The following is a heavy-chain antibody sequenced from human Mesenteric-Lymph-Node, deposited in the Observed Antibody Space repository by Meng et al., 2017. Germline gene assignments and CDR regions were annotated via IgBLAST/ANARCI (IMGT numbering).Heavy chain of an antibody. Sequence: QGQVQESGPGLVKPSETLSLTCAVYGGSFSGYYWSWIRQPPGKGLEWIGEINHSGSTNYNPSLKSRVTISVDTSKNQFSLKLSSVTAADTAVYYCARRYGASAYNWFDPWGQGTLVTVSS. D-gene: IGHD4-17*01. J-gene: IGHJ5*02. V-gene: IGHV4-34*01. CDR1: GGSFSGYY. CDR3: ARRYGASAYNWFDP. CDR2: INHSGST.